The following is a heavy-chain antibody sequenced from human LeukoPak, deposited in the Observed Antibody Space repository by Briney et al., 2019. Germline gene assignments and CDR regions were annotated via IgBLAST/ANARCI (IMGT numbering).Heavy chain of an antibody. CDR2: IHYTGST. Sequence: SETLSLTCTFSGVSITTFYWSWIRQPPGQRLEWIGYIHYTGSTNYNPSLKSRVTISIDTSKNQFSLQLTSVTAADTAVYYCASASNNYYFDFWGQGTLVTVSS. CDR3: ASASNNYYFDF. D-gene: IGHD1-1*01. CDR1: GVSITTFY. J-gene: IGHJ4*02. V-gene: IGHV4-59*13.